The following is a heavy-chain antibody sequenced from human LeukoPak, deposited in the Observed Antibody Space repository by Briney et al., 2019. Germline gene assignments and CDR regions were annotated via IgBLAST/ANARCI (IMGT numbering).Heavy chain of an antibody. CDR2: INQDGSEE. J-gene: IGHJ4*02. D-gene: IGHD5-12*01. CDR1: GFTFSHYW. CDR3: VRDGGVSGYDLLDY. V-gene: IGHV3-7*01. Sequence: QPGGSLRLSCAASGFTFSHYWMTWVRQAPGKGLEWVAQINQDGSEEYYMDSVKARFTIPRDNAKNSVFLQMNSLRAEDTAVYYCVRDGGVSGYDLLDYWGQGTLVTVSS.